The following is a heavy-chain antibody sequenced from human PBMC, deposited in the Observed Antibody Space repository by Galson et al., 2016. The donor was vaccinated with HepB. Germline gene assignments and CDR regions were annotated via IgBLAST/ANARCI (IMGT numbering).Heavy chain of an antibody. CDR2: ISSGNQNI. CDR1: GFTFSSYT. J-gene: IGHJ6*02. CDR3: ARDYYQLLPSARTFGVDV. D-gene: IGHD2-2*01. V-gene: IGHV3-21*01. Sequence: SLRLSCAASGFTFSSYTMNWVRQAPGKGLEWVSSISSGNQNIYYSDSVRGRFTISRDNAKNSLYLQMDSLGTEDTAIYYCARDYYQLLPSARTFGVDVWGQGATVTVSS.